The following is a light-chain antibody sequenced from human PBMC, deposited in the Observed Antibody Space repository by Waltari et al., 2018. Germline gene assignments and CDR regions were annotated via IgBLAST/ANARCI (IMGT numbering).Light chain of an antibody. CDR2: EDN. CDR3: QSYDSSNSVV. J-gene: IGLJ2*01. V-gene: IGLV6-57*02. Sequence: NFMLTQPHSVSESPGKTVTISCTGSSGSIASNYVQRYQQRPGSAPTTVIYEDNQRPSGVPDRFSGSIDSSSNSASLTISGLKTEDEADYYCQSYDSSNSVVFGGGTKLTVL. CDR1: SGSIASNY.